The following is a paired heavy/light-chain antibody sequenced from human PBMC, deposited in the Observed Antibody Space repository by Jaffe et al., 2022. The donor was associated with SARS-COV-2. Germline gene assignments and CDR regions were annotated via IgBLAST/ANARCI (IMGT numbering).Light chain of an antibody. CDR1: SNDVGSYNF. J-gene: IGLJ2*01. Sequence: QSALTQPASVSGSPGQSITISCTGTSNDVGSYNFVSWYQQHPGNAPKLMIYEVTNRPSGVSNRFSGSKSGNTASLTISGLQAEDEADYYCCSYAGTHVVFGGGTKLTVL. CDR3: CSYAGTHVV. CDR2: EVT. V-gene: IGLV2-23*02.
Heavy chain of an antibody. CDR1: GFSFSRFG. D-gene: IGHD3-9*01. Sequence: QVQLVESGGGVVQPGRSLRLSCAASGFSFSRFGMYWVRQAPGKGLEWVALISDDGSNKYYADSVKGRFTISRDNSKNTLYLQMNSLRAEDTAVYYCAKDRGVLRYFDWSVDYWGQGTLVTVSS. V-gene: IGHV3-30*18. J-gene: IGHJ4*02. CDR3: AKDRGVLRYFDWSVDY. CDR2: ISDDGSNK.